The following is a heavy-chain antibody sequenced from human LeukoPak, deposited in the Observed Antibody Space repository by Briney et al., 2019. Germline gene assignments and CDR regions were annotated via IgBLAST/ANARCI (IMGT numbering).Heavy chain of an antibody. D-gene: IGHD3-10*02. V-gene: IGHV3-11*01. CDR3: ARDSVVRGNIGNDMDV. CDR1: GFTFSDYY. CDR2: ISHSGSTI. Sequence: GGSLRLSCAASGFTFSDYYMSWIRQAPGKGLEWVSYISHSGSTIYYADSVKGRFTVSRHNAKNSLYLQMNSLRAEDTAVYYCARDSVVRGNIGNDMDVWGKGTTVTVSS. J-gene: IGHJ6*03.